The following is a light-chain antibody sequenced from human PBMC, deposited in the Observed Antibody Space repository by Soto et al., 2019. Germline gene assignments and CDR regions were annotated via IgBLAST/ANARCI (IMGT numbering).Light chain of an antibody. CDR1: QSILYNSNYKNY. V-gene: IGKV4-1*01. CDR2: WTS. CDR3: QQYYRIPPT. Sequence: DSLMSKSPASLAVSLGERATVNCQSSQSILYNSNYKNYLAWFQQKPRQPPTLLLYWTSVRESGVPDRFSGSGSGTNFTLTISSLQAEDVALYYCQQYYRIPPTFCGGANAEI. J-gene: IGKJ4*01.